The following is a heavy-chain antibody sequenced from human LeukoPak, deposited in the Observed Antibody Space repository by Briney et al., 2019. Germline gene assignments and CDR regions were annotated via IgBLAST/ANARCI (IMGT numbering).Heavy chain of an antibody. V-gene: IGHV3-11*05. CDR1: GFMFSDFY. CDR3: ARDNYGGNLDC. J-gene: IGHJ4*02. Sequence: PGGSLRLSCAGSGFMFSDFYINWIRQSPGKGLEWLAYISPDGSYTTYGDSVKGRFVISRDNAKNSVSLQMSSLRVEDTAVYYCARDNYGGNLDCWGQGTLVTVSS. D-gene: IGHD4-23*01. CDR2: ISPDGSYT.